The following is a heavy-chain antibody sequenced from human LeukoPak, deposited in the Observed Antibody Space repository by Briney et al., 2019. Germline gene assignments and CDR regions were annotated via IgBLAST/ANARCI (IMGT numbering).Heavy chain of an antibody. D-gene: IGHD6-19*01. CDR2: ISGSGGST. Sequence: GGSLRLSCAASGFTFSSYAMSWVRQAPGKGLEWVSGISGSGGSTYYADSVKGRFTISRDNSKNTLYLQMNSLRAEDTAVYYCALLDRSGWYCIDNWGQGTLVTVSS. V-gene: IGHV3-23*01. J-gene: IGHJ4*02. CDR3: ALLDRSGWYCIDN. CDR1: GFTFSSYA.